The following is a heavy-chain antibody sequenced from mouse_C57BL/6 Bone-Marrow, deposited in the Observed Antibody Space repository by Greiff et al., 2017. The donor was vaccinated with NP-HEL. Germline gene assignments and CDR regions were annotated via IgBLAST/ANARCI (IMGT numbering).Heavy chain of an antibody. J-gene: IGHJ2*01. Sequence: EVMLVESGGGLVQPKGSLKLSCAASGFSFNTYAMNWVRQAPGKGLEWVARIRSKSNNYATYYADSVKDRFTITRDDSKSMLYLQMNNLKTEDTAMYYCVSGSSSFDYWGQGTTLTVSS. CDR1: GFSFNTYA. V-gene: IGHV10-1*01. CDR3: VSGSSSFDY. CDR2: IRSKSNNYAT. D-gene: IGHD1-1*01.